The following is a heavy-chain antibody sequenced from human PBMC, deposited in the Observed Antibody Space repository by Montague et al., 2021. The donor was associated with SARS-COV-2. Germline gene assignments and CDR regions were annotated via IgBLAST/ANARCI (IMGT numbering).Heavy chain of an antibody. CDR1: GDSINSSY. Sequence: SETRSLTCTVSGDSINSSYWSWIRQPPGKGLEWIGYIYYRGSTNYNPSLETRVTISVDPSKNQFSLKLSSVTAADMAVYYCARDRTADDYDDYETAGYSYYYGMDVWGQGTTVTVSS. V-gene: IGHV4-59*01. J-gene: IGHJ6*02. D-gene: IGHD4-17*01. CDR2: IYYRGST. CDR3: ARDRTADDYDDYETAGYSYYYGMDV.